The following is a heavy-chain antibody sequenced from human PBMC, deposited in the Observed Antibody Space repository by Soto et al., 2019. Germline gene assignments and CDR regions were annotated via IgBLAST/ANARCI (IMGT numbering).Heavy chain of an antibody. J-gene: IGHJ5*02. CDR1: GGSISSYY. V-gene: IGHV4-59*08. CDR2: IYYSGST. Sequence: SETLSLTCTVSGGSISSYYWSWIRQPPGKGLEWIGYIYYSGSTNYNPSLKSRVTISVDTSKNQFSLKLSSVTAADTAVYYCARHVDRRVVAATFSNWFDPWGQGTLVTVSS. D-gene: IGHD2-15*01. CDR3: ARHVDRRVVAATFSNWFDP.